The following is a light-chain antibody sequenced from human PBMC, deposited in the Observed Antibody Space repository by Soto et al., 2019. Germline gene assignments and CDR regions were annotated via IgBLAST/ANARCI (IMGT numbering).Light chain of an antibody. J-gene: IGKJ1*01. Sequence: EIVMTQSPATLSASPGERVSLSCRASQSVRSNLAWYQQKPGQAPRLLIYGASTRATGIPARFSGSGSGTEFTLSIGSLQSEDFAVYYCQQYNDWPPTFGQGTKVDIK. CDR2: GAS. CDR3: QQYNDWPPT. CDR1: QSVRSN. V-gene: IGKV3-15*01.